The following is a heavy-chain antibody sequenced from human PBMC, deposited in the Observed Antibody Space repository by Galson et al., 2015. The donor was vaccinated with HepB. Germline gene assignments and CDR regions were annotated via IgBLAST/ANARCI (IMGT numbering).Heavy chain of an antibody. Sequence: SLRLSCAASGFTSSNYAMSWVRQAPGKGLEWVSHISGTGCSTYYADSVKGRFTISRDNSKNTLSLQMNSLRADDTALYYCARDGYNFIPFDSWGQGTLVTVSS. D-gene: IGHD5-24*01. V-gene: IGHV3-23*01. CDR1: GFTSSNYA. J-gene: IGHJ5*01. CDR2: ISGTGCST. CDR3: ARDGYNFIPFDS.